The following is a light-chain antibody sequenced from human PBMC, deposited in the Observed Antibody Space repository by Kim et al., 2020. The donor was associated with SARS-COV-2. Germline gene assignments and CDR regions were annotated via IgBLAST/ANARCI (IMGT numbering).Light chain of an antibody. CDR1: SGNIASNF. CDR3: QSYDATNQV. CDR2: EDY. V-gene: IGLV6-57*01. Sequence: GKKVTISCTRSSGNIASNFVQWYQQRPGSSPTIVIYEDYQRPAGVPDRFTGSIDRSANSASRTISELKAEDEADYCCQSYDATNQVFGGGTQLTVL. J-gene: IGLJ3*02.